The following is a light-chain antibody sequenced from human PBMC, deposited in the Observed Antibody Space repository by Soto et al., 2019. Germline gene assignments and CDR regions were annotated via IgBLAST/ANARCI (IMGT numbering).Light chain of an antibody. CDR1: ESVLYSSNNQNY. CDR3: QQFYTTPNT. CDR2: WAS. Sequence: DIVMTQSPDSLAVSLVESARINFKSIESVLYSSNNQNYLAWYQQKPGQPPKLLIYWASTRESGVPDRFSGSGSGTDFTLTISSLQAEDVAVYYCQQFYTTPNTFGQGTRLEIK. V-gene: IGKV4-1*01. J-gene: IGKJ5*01.